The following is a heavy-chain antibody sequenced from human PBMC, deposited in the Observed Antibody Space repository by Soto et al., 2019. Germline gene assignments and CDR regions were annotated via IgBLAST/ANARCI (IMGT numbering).Heavy chain of an antibody. Sequence: QVQLVESGGGVVQPGRSLRLSCAASGFTFSSYGMHWVRQAPGKGLEWVAVISYDGSNKYYADSVQGSFTISRDNSKNSLYLQMNSLREEDTAVYYCAKDGERKWELHQYDAFDIWGQGTIVTVSS. CDR2: ISYDGSNK. CDR1: GFTFSSYG. CDR3: AKDGERKWELHQYDAFDI. D-gene: IGHD1-26*01. J-gene: IGHJ3*02. V-gene: IGHV3-30*18.